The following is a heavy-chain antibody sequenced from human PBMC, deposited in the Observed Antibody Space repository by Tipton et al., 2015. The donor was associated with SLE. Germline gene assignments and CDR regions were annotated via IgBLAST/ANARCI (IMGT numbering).Heavy chain of an antibody. Sequence: TLSLTYAVYGGSFSGYYWSWIRQPPGKGLEWIGEINHSGSTNYNPSLKSRVTVSVDTSQNQFSLRLRSVTAADSAVYYCARHAGDYAYFDSWGQGTLVTVSS. J-gene: IGHJ4*02. V-gene: IGHV4-34*01. CDR1: GGSFSGYY. CDR2: INHSGST. D-gene: IGHD4-17*01. CDR3: ARHAGDYAYFDS.